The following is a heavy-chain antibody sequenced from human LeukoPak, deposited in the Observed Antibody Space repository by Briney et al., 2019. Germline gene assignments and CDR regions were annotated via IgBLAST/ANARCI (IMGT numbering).Heavy chain of an antibody. V-gene: IGHV3-11*04. CDR3: PKYQFGYSSFDAFDI. D-gene: IGHD6-19*01. CDR2: ISSSGSTI. Sequence: GGSLRLSCAASGLTFSDYYMSWIRQAPGKGLEWVSYISSSGSTIYYADSVKGRFTISRDNAKNSLYLQMNSLRAEDTAVYYCPKYQFGYSSFDAFDIWGKGTMVTVST. J-gene: IGHJ3*02. CDR1: GLTFSDYY.